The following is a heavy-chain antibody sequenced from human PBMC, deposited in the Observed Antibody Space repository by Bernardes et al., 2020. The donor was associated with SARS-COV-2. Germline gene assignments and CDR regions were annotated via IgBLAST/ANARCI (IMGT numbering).Heavy chain of an antibody. Sequence: ASVKVSCMASGYTFTSYGISWVRQAPGQGLEWMGWISAYNGNTNYAQKLQGRVTMTTDTSTSTAYMELRSLRSDDTAVYYCARDGAGQLWLRAYYYGMDVWGQGTTVTVSS. V-gene: IGHV1-18*04. CDR2: ISAYNGNT. CDR3: ARDGAGQLWLRAYYYGMDV. CDR1: GYTFTSYG. D-gene: IGHD5-18*01. J-gene: IGHJ6*02.